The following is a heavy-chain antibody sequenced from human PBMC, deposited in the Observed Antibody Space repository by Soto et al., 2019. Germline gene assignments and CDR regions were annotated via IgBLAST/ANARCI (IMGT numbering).Heavy chain of an antibody. Sequence: QVQLVESGGGVVQPGRSLRLSCAASGVTLSNFGMHWVRQAPDKGLEWVAVISRDGSTMLYADSVKGRFTISRDSSRNTLYLQMNSLRAEDTAVYHCVGEVASGYWGQGTLVTVSS. J-gene: IGHJ4*02. CDR2: ISRDGSTM. D-gene: IGHD2-21*01. CDR3: VGEVASGY. V-gene: IGHV3-30*03. CDR1: GVTLSNFG.